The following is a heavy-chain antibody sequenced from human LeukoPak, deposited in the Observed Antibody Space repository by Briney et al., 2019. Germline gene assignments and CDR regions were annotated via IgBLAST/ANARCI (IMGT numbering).Heavy chain of an antibody. Sequence: GGSLRLSCAASGFTFSDYYMSWIRQAPGKGLEWVSAIIGSGGSTYYADSVKGRFTISRDNSKNTLYLQMNSLRAQDTAVYYCARDVLLDYWGQGTLVTVSS. CDR3: ARDVLLDY. J-gene: IGHJ4*02. V-gene: IGHV3-23*01. CDR1: GFTFSDYY. CDR2: IIGSGGST. D-gene: IGHD3-10*01.